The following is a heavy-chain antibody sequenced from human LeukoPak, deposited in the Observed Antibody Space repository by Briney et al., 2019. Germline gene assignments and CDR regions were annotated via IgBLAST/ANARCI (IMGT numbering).Heavy chain of an antibody. CDR1: GGSISSSSYY. D-gene: IGHD2-15*01. J-gene: IGHJ5*02. CDR3: AIAGYCSGGTCYRWFDP. V-gene: IGHV4-39*07. Sequence: KSSEALSLTCTVSGGSISSSSYYWAWIRQPPGKGLEWIGSMHYSGSTYYNPSLMSRVTISVDTSKTQLSLKLSSVTAADTAIYYCAIAGYCSGGTCYRWFDPWGQGTLATVSS. CDR2: MHYSGST.